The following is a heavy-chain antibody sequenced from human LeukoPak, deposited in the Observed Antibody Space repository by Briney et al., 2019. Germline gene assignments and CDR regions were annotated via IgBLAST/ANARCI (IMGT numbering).Heavy chain of an antibody. CDR2: INHSGST. D-gene: IGHD2-2*01. V-gene: IGHV4-34*01. CDR3: ARERVGEYCSSTSCYSGYNWFDP. CDR1: GGSFSGYY. J-gene: IGHJ5*02. Sequence: SETLSLTCAVYGGSFSGYYWSWIRQPPGKGLEWIGEINHSGSTNYNPSLKSRVTISVDTSKNQFSLKLSSVTAADTAVYYCARERVGEYCSSTSCYSGYNWFDPWGQGTLVTVSS.